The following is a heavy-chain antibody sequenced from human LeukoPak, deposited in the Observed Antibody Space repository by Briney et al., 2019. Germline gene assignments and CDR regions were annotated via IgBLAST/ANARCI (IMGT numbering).Heavy chain of an antibody. D-gene: IGHD2-15*01. V-gene: IGHV4-34*01. CDR3: ARVVVAATIFFDY. J-gene: IGHJ4*02. CDR2: INHSGST. Sequence: SETLSLTCAVYGGSFSGYYWSWIRQPPGKGLEWIGEINHSGSTNYNPSLKSRVTISVDTSKNQFSLKLSSVTAADTAVYYCARVVVAATIFFDYWGQGTLVTVSS. CDR1: GGSFSGYY.